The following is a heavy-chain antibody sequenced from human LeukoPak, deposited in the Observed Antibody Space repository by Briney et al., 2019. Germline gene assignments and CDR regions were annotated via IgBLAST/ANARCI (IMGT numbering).Heavy chain of an antibody. CDR3: ARDQQQLYFDY. CDR2: ISSSSNYI. J-gene: IGHJ4*02. D-gene: IGHD6-13*01. V-gene: IGHV3-21*01. Sequence: GGSLRLSCAASGFSFSTYNMNWVRQAPGKGLEWVSSISSSSNYIYYADSVKGRFTISRDNAKNSLYLQMNSLRAEDTAVYYCARDQQQLYFDYWGQGTLVTVSS. CDR1: GFSFSTYN.